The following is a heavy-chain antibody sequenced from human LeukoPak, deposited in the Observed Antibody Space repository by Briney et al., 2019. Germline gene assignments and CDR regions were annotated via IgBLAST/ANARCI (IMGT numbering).Heavy chain of an antibody. CDR2: INHSGST. CDR3: ARWTIGLEVPAAYYFDY. J-gene: IGHJ4*02. V-gene: IGHV4-34*01. CDR1: GGSISSYY. D-gene: IGHD2-2*01. Sequence: SETLSLTCTVSGGSISSYYWSWIRQPPGKGLEWIGEINHSGSTNYNPSLKSRVTISVDTSKNQFSLKLSSVTAADTAVYYCARWTIGLEVPAAYYFDYWGQGTLVTVSS.